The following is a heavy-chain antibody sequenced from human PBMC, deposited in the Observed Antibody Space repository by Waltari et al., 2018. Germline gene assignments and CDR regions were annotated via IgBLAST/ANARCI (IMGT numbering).Heavy chain of an antibody. CDR3: AKDIGRIAATLDY. Sequence: EVQLLESGGGLVQPGGSLRLSCAASGFTFSSYAMSWVRQAPGKGLEWVSVIYSGGSTYYADYVKGRFTISRDNSKNTLYLQMNSLRAEDTAVYYCAKDIGRIAATLDYWGQGTLVTVSS. CDR2: IYSGGST. J-gene: IGHJ4*02. CDR1: GFTFSSYA. D-gene: IGHD2-15*01. V-gene: IGHV3-23*03.